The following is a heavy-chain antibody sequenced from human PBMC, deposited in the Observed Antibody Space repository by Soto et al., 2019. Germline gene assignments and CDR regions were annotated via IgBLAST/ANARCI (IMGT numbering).Heavy chain of an antibody. CDR1: GFTFSSYA. J-gene: IGHJ6*02. CDR3: SLSDRYYGMDV. V-gene: IGHV3-23*01. Sequence: EVQLLESGGGLVQPGGSLRLSCAASGFTFSSYAMSWVRQAPGKGLDWVSSISTSGGSTYYADSVKGRFTISRDNSNNRLYLQMNSLRAGDTAVYYCSLSDRYYGMDVWGLGTTVTVSS. CDR2: ISTSGGST.